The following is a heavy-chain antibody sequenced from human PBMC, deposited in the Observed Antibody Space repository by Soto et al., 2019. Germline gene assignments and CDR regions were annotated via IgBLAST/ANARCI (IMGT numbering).Heavy chain of an antibody. CDR2: IVPMSGTP. Sequence: QVQLVQSGAEVKKPGSSVKVSCKVSGATFRTNPIAWVRQAPGQGLEWMGGIVPMSGTPKYAQKFRDRVTIIGDESTSTGHMVLRPLGSGGTAIFYCARKGGGDCPGGGCFSLDFWGQGTLITVSS. V-gene: IGHV1-69*01. CDR1: GATFRTNP. CDR3: ARKGGGDCPGGGCFSLDF. D-gene: IGHD2-15*01. J-gene: IGHJ4*02.